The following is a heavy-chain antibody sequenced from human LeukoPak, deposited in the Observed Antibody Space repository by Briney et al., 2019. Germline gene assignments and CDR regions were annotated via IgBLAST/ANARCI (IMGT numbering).Heavy chain of an antibody. J-gene: IGHJ4*02. CDR3: ARQDCGGDCYQDY. V-gene: IGHV4-39*07. D-gene: IGHD2-21*02. CDR1: GATISSSSYH. Sequence: PSETLSLTCIVSGATISSSSYHWGWIRQPPGKGLEWIGNIYYSGSTYYNPSLKSRVTISVDTSKNQFSLKLSSVTAADTAVYYCARQDCGGDCYQDYWGQGTLVTVSS. CDR2: IYYSGST.